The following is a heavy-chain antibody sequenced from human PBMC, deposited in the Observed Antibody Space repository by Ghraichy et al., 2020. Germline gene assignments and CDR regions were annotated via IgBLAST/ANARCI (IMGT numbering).Heavy chain of an antibody. V-gene: IGHV1-18*01. J-gene: IGHJ4*02. Sequence: KLQGRVTMTTDTSTSTAYMELRSLRSDDTAVYYCARTSAGFGATTPLDYWGQGTLVTVSS. D-gene: IGHD1-26*01. CDR3: ARTSAGFGATTPLDY.